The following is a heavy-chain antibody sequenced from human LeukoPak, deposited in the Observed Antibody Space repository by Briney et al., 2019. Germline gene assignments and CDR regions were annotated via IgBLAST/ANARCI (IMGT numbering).Heavy chain of an antibody. CDR2: INWNGGST. J-gene: IGHJ3*02. Sequence: PGGSLRLSCAASGFTFDDYGMSWVRHAPGKGLEWVSGINWNGGSTGYAASVKGRFTISRDNARNSLYLQMNSLRAEDTALYYCARVPRSSGYYYHAFDIWGQGTMVTVSS. V-gene: IGHV3-20*04. CDR1: GFTFDDYG. CDR3: ARVPRSSGYYYHAFDI. D-gene: IGHD3-22*01.